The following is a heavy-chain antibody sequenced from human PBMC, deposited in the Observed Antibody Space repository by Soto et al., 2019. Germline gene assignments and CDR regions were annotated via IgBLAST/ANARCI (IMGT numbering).Heavy chain of an antibody. V-gene: IGHV1-18*04. CDR1: GYPFTSYG. Sequence: SSVQVSCKASGYPFTSYGISWVRQAPGQGLEWMGWISAYNGNTNYAQKLQGRVTMTTDTSTSTAYMELRSLRSGDTAVYYCATSIFGVVYFDHWVQATMITVSS. D-gene: IGHD3-3*01. J-gene: IGHJ4*02. CDR2: ISAYNGNT. CDR3: ATSIFGVVYFDH.